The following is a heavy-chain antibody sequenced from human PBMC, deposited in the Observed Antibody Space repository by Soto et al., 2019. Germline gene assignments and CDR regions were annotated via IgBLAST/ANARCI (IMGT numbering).Heavy chain of an antibody. Sequence: QVQVQQSGPGLVKPSETLSLTCTVSSGPSKSHNWGWIRQPPGRGLEWIGYVYDTCSTSYNPSLKSRVTVSAHTSTNRISLTLRFVTAADTAVYYCVRQGIGFLHGLVDVWGQGTTVIVSS. D-gene: IGHD3-10*01. CDR3: VRQGIGFLHGLVDV. CDR1: SGPSKSHN. J-gene: IGHJ6*01. V-gene: IGHV4-59*08. CDR2: VYDTCST.